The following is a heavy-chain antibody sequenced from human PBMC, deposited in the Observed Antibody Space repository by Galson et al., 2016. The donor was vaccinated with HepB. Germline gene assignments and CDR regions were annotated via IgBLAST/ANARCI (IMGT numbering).Heavy chain of an antibody. CDR3: AKGRYVIVVVLLDY. J-gene: IGHJ4*02. Sequence: SLRLSCAASGFTFSSYAMSWVRQAPGKGLEWVSAISGSGGSTYYADSVKGRFTISRDNSKNTLYLQMNSLRAEDTAVYYCAKGRYVIVVVLLDYWGQGTLVTVSS. D-gene: IGHD3-22*01. CDR2: ISGSGGST. V-gene: IGHV3-23*01. CDR1: GFTFSSYA.